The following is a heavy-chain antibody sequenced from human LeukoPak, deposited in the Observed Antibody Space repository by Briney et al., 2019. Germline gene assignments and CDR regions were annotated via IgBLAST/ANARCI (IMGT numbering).Heavy chain of an antibody. V-gene: IGHV3-23*01. D-gene: IGHD3-10*01. CDR1: GFTFGSYA. CDR2: ISANGDST. CDR3: ANSRPGGYWYFDL. J-gene: IGHJ2*01. Sequence: GGSLRLSYVASGFTFGSYAMTWVRQAPGKGLEWVSSISANGDSTLYADSVKGRFTISRDNSKNTLFLQMNSLRAEDTAVYYCANSRPGGYWYFDLWGRGTLVTVSS.